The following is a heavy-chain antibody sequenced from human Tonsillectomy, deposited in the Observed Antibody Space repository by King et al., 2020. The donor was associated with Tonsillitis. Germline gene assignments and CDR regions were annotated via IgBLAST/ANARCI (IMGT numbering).Heavy chain of an antibody. CDR1: GYTFTGFH. CDR2: INPNSGGT. V-gene: IGHV1-2*02. J-gene: IGHJ4*02. Sequence: VQLVESGADMKKPGASMKVSCKASGYTFTGFHLHWVRQAPGQGLEWVGWINPNSGGTSYAQKFQGRVTMTRDTSINTAYMELSRLRSDDTAVYYCAILHVDISVDSFDHWGQGTPVTVS. CDR3: AILHVDISVDSFDH. D-gene: IGHD5-12*01.